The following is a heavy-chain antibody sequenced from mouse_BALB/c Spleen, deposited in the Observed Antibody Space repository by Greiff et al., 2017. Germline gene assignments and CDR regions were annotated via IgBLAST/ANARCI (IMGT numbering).Heavy chain of an antibody. CDR3: ARGLVVDY. CDR1: GFTFSSYA. D-gene: IGHD1-1*01. V-gene: IGHV5-6-5*01. CDR2: ISSGGST. J-gene: IGHJ2*01. Sequence: EVHLVESGGGLVKPGGSLKLSCAASGFTFSSYAMSWVRQTPEKRLEWVASISSGGSTYYPDSVKGRFTISRDNARNILYLQMSSLRSEDTAMYYCARGLVVDYWGQGTTLTVSS.